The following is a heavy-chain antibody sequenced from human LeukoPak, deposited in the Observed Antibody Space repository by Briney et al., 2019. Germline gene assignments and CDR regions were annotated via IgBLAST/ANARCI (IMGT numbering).Heavy chain of an antibody. D-gene: IGHD3-10*01. CDR1: GFTFSSYA. J-gene: IGHJ4*02. Sequence: GGALRLSCGASGFTFSSYAMHWVRQALGKGLGYVSAISTNGVGTYYANSVKGRFTISRDNSKNTLYLQMASRRPKAMAVYYCARYASGSCYDYWGRGTLVTVSS. V-gene: IGHV3-64*01. CDR3: ARYASGSCYDY. CDR2: ISTNGVGT.